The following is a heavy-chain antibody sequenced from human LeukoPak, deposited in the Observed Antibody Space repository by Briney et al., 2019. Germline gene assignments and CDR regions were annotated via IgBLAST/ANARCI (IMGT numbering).Heavy chain of an antibody. CDR3: ARDRGVGATTLDY. D-gene: IGHD1-26*01. CDR1: GYTFTGYY. J-gene: IGHJ4*02. V-gene: IGHV1-2*02. CDR2: INPNSGGT. Sequence: ASVKVSCKASGYTFTGYYMHWVRQAPGQGLEWMGWINPNSGGTNYAQNFQGRVTMTRDTSTSTVYMDLSSLTSDDTAVYYCARDRGVGATTLDYWGQGTLVSVSS.